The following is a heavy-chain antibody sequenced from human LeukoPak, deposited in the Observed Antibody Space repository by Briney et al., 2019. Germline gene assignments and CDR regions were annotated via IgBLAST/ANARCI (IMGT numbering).Heavy chain of an antibody. CDR2: IYSGGST. D-gene: IGHD3-22*01. CDR3: ARDFYGSSRYFHDY. Sequence: PGGSLRLSCAASRFTPSGNYMSSVRQAPGKGLEWVSAIYSGGSTYYADSVKGRFTISRDNSKNTLYLQMNSLRAEDTAVYYCARDFYGSSRYFHDYWGQGTLVTVSS. V-gene: IGHV3-66*01. J-gene: IGHJ4*02. CDR1: RFTPSGNY.